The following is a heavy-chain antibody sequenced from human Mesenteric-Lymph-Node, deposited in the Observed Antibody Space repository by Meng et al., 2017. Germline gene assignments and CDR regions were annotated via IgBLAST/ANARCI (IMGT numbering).Heavy chain of an antibody. CDR1: GFTFSDYY. J-gene: IGHJ4*02. CDR2: ISYDGSNK. Sequence: GESLKISCAASGFTFSDYYMSWIRQAPGKGLEWVAVISYDGSNKYYADSVKGRFTISRDNSKNTLYLQMNSLRAEDTAVYYCARDVIPTNWGQGTLVTVSS. V-gene: IGHV3-30*01. D-gene: IGHD5-12*01. CDR3: ARDVIPTN.